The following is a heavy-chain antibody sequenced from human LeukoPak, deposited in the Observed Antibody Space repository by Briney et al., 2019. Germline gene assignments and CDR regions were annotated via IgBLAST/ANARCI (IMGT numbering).Heavy chain of an antibody. CDR3: ARSLVPAALDAFDI. V-gene: IGHV3-11*06. CDR1: GSTFSDYY. D-gene: IGHD2-2*01. Sequence: GGSLRLSCAASGSTFSDYYMSWIRQAPGKGLEWVSYISSSSSYTNYADSVKGRFTISRDNAKNSLYLQMNSLRAEDTAVYYCARSLVPAALDAFDIWGQGTMVTVSS. J-gene: IGHJ3*02. CDR2: ISSSSSYT.